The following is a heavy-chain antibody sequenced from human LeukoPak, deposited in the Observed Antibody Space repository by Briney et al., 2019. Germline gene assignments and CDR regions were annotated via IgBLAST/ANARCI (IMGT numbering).Heavy chain of an antibody. D-gene: IGHD3-22*01. CDR1: GFTFSDYY. J-gene: IGHJ4*02. CDR3: ASPRYYDSSGYFGY. CDR2: ISSSGSTI. V-gene: IGHV3-11*01. Sequence: GGSLRLSCAASGFTFSDYYMSWIRQAPGKGLEWVSYISSSGSTIYYADSVKGRFTISRDNAKNSLYLQMNSLRAEDTAVYYCASPRYYDSSGYFGYWGQGTLVTVSS.